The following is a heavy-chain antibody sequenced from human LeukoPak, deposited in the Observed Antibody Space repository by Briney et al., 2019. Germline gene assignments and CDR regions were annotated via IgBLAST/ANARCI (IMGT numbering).Heavy chain of an antibody. V-gene: IGHV1-69*13. CDR3: ARDFSGWKTLDY. J-gene: IGHJ4*02. Sequence: ASVKVSCKASGGTFSSYAISWVRQAPGQGLEWMGGIIPIFGTANYAQKFQGRVTITADESTSTAYMELSSLRSEDTAVYYCARDFSGWKTLDYWGQGTLVTVSS. CDR2: IIPIFGTA. CDR1: GGTFSSYA. D-gene: IGHD6-19*01.